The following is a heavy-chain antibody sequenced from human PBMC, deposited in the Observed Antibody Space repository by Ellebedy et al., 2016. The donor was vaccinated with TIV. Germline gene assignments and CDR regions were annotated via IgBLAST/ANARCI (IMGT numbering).Heavy chain of an antibody. CDR1: GFTFSSYA. CDR2: ISGSGGST. V-gene: IGHV3-23*01. D-gene: IGHD3-10*01. CDR3: ARDQGSGWFDP. Sequence: GESLKISCAASGFTFSSYAMSWVRQAPGKGLEWVSSISGSGGSTYYADSVKGRFTISRDNSKNTRYLQMNSLRAEDTAVYYCARDQGSGWFDPWGQGTLVTVSS. J-gene: IGHJ5*02.